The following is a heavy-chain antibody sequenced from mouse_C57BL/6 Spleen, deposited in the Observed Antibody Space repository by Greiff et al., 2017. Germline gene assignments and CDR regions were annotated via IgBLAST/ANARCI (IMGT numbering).Heavy chain of an antibody. J-gene: IGHJ4*01. V-gene: IGHV1-4*01. CDR3: ARSNYYGSFYAMDY. CDR1: GYTFTSYT. Sequence: VQLQQSGAELARPGASVKMSCKASGYTFTSYTMHWVKQRPGQGLEWIGYINPSSGYTKYKQKFKDKATLTADKSSSTAYMQLSSLTSEDSAVYYCARSNYYGSFYAMDYWGQGTSVTVSS. D-gene: IGHD1-1*01. CDR2: INPSSGYT.